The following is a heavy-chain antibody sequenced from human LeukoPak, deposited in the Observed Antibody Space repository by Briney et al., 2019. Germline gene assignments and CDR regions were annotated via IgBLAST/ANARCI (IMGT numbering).Heavy chain of an antibody. Sequence: ASVKVSCKASGYTFTGYYMHWVRQAPGQGLEWMGWINPNSGGTNYAQKFQGRVTMTRDTSISTAYMELSRLRSDDPAVYYCAREVVPARNWFDPWGQGTLVTVSS. V-gene: IGHV1-2*02. J-gene: IGHJ5*02. CDR3: AREVVPARNWFDP. D-gene: IGHD2-2*01. CDR2: INPNSGGT. CDR1: GYTFTGYY.